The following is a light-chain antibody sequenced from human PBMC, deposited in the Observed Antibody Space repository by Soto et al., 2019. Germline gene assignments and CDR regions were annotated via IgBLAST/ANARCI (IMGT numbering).Light chain of an antibody. V-gene: IGLV2-23*01. CDR2: EGS. CDR1: SSAVGSYRL. J-gene: IGLJ1*01. CDR3: CSSAPSRTFV. Sequence: QSVLTQPASVSGSPGQSITISCTGSSSAVGSYRLVSWYQHRPGKVPKLIIYEGSKRPSGVSNRFSDSEPGNTASLTISGLQAEDEADYYCCSSAPSRTFVFGTGTKVTVL.